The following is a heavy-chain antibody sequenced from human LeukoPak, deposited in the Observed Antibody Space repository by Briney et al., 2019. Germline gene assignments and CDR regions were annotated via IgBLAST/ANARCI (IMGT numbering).Heavy chain of an antibody. V-gene: IGHV4-34*01. CDR2: IHHSGST. CDR3: ARGDYYDGGGRNWFDP. J-gene: IGHJ5*02. D-gene: IGHD3-16*01. Sequence: PSETLSLTCAVYGGSFSGFYWSWIRQPPGKGLEWIGEIHHSGSTNYNPSLKSRVTISVDTSKNQFSLKLSSVTAADTAVYYCARGDYYDGGGRNWFDPWGQGTLVTVSS. CDR1: GGSFSGFY.